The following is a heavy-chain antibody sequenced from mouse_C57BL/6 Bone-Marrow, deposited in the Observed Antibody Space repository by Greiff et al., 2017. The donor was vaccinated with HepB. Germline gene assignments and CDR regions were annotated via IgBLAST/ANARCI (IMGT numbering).Heavy chain of an antibody. CDR3: TSGTCDY. V-gene: IGHV1-5*01. CDR2: IYPGNSDT. J-gene: IGHJ2*01. D-gene: IGHD3-3*01. CDR1: GYTFTSYW. Sequence: EVQLQQPGAELVKPGASVKLSCKASGYTFTSYWMHWVKQRPGQGLEWIGAIYPGNSDTSYNQKFKGKAKLTAVTSASTAYMELSSLTNEDSAVYYCTSGTCDYWGQGTTLTVSS.